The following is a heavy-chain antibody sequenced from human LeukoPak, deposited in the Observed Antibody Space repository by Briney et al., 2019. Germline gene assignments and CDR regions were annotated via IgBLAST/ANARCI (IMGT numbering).Heavy chain of an antibody. Sequence: GESLKISCKGSGYSFSTYWIGWVRQMPGKGLEWMGIIYPGDSDTRYSPSFQGQVTISADKSITTAYLQWSSLKASDTAMYYCARQQYSSWYYWGQGTLVTVSS. CDR3: ARQQYSSWYY. CDR2: IYPGDSDT. V-gene: IGHV5-51*01. J-gene: IGHJ4*02. D-gene: IGHD6-13*01. CDR1: GYSFSTYW.